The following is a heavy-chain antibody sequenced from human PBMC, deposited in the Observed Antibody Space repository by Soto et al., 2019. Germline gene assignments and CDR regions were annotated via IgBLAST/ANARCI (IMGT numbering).Heavy chain of an antibody. J-gene: IGHJ6*02. CDR2: ITNTGITT. CDR3: AGERSALPGARDAMDV. D-gene: IGHD1-26*01. V-gene: IGHV3-23*01. CDR1: GFGFSTHA. Sequence: GGSLRLSCAASGFGFSTHALSWVRQAPGKGLEWLSSITNTGITTHYADSVKGRFTISRDNAKKSVYLEMNSLTADDTAVYYCAGERSALPGARDAMDVWGQGTTVTVSS.